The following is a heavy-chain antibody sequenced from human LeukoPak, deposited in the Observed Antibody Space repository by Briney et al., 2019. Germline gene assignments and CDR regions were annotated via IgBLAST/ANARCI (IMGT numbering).Heavy chain of an antibody. V-gene: IGHV4-34*01. Sequence: SETLSLTCAVYGGSFSGYYWSWIRQPPGKGLEWIGETNHSGSTNYNPSLKSRVTISVDTSKNQFSLKLSSVTAADTAVYYCARKEWAFDYWGQGTLVTVSS. CDR3: ARKEWAFDY. J-gene: IGHJ4*02. D-gene: IGHD2-8*01. CDR2: TNHSGST. CDR1: GGSFSGYY.